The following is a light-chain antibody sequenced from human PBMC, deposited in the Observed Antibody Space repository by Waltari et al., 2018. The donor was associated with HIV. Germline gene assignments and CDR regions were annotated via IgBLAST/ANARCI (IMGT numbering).Light chain of an antibody. CDR2: GRN. Sequence: QSVLTQPPSASGTPGQRVTISCSGSSSNIERNTVNWYQQFPGTTPKVVSYGRNQRPSGVRDRFSGARSGTSASLAISGLQSEDEAHYYCAAWDDSLDGYVFGPGTEVTVL. V-gene: IGLV1-44*01. CDR3: AAWDDSLDGYV. CDR1: SSNIERNT. J-gene: IGLJ1*01.